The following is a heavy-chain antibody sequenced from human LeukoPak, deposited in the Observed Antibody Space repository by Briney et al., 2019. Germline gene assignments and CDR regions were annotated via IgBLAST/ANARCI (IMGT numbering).Heavy chain of an antibody. Sequence: GASVKVSCNTSGYTFTSYHMHWVRQAPGQGLEWVGILKSSGDTTVYAQKFQGRVTVTRDTSTSTVYMELSSLSSEDTALYYCVREEAHTYNFDFWGPGTLVTVSS. J-gene: IGHJ4*02. CDR3: VREEAHTYNFDF. CDR1: GYTFTSYH. CDR2: LKSSGDTT. V-gene: IGHV1-46*01. D-gene: IGHD5-18*01.